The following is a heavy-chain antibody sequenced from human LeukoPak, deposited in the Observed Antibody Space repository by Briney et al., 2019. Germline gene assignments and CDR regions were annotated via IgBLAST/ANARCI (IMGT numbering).Heavy chain of an antibody. D-gene: IGHD5-18*01. CDR2: FDPEDGET. V-gene: IGHV1-24*01. Sequence: ASVKVSCKVSGYTLTELSMHWVRQAPGKGLAWMGGFDPEDGETIYAQKFQGRVTMTEDTSTDTAYMELSSLRSEDTAVYYCATVSVDTAGNWFDPWGQGTLVTVSS. J-gene: IGHJ5*02. CDR1: GYTLTELS. CDR3: ATVSVDTAGNWFDP.